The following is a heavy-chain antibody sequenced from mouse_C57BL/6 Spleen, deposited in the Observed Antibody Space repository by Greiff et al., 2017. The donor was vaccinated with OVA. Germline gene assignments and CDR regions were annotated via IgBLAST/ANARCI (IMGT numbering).Heavy chain of an antibody. CDR3: ARRNWFAY. Sequence: EVHLVESGGGLVKPGGSLKLSCAASGFTFSDYGMHWVRQAPEKGLEWVAYISSGSSTIYYADTVKGRFTISRDNAKNTLFLQMTSLRSEDTAMYYCARRNWFAYWGQGTLVTVSA. CDR1: GFTFSDYG. V-gene: IGHV5-17*01. J-gene: IGHJ3*01. CDR2: ISSGSSTI.